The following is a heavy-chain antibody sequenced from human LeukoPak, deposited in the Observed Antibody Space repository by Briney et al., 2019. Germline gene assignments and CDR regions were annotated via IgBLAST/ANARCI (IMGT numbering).Heavy chain of an antibody. J-gene: IGHJ6*02. Sequence: SETLSLTCTVSGGSISSYYWSWIRQPPGKGLEWIGYIYYSGSTDYNPSLKSRVTISVDPSQKQFSLKLSSVTAADTAVYYCARASRRVPGSSYYYAMDVWGQGTTVTVSS. CDR3: ARASRRVPGSSYYYAMDV. D-gene: IGHD6-19*01. CDR1: GGSISSYY. CDR2: IYYSGST. V-gene: IGHV4-59*01.